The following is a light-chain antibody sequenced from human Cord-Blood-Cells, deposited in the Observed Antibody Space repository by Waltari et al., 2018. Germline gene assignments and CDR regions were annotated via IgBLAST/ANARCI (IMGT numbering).Light chain of an antibody. CDR2: AAS. CDR1: QSISSY. Sequence: EIQMTQSPSSLSASLGDRVPITCRASQSISSYLNWYQQKPGKAPKLLIYAASSLQSGVPSRFSGSGSGTDFTLTISSLQPEDFATYYCQQSYSTPLTFGGGTKVEIK. CDR3: QQSYSTPLT. V-gene: IGKV1-39*01. J-gene: IGKJ4*01.